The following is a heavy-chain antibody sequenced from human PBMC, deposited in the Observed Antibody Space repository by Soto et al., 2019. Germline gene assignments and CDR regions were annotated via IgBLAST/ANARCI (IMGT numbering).Heavy chain of an antibody. CDR1: GGSISGFY. J-gene: IGHJ4*02. CDR3: ARDFPTAGYGSGWYDY. Sequence: QVQLQESGPGLVKPSETLSLTCTVSGGSISGFYWSWIRQPPGKGLEWIGYVNDRGNTNYNPSLKSRVTISVDTSKNQFSLKLSSVTAADTAVYYCARDFPTAGYGSGWYDYWGQGTLFTVSS. CDR2: VNDRGNT. V-gene: IGHV4-59*01. D-gene: IGHD6-19*01.